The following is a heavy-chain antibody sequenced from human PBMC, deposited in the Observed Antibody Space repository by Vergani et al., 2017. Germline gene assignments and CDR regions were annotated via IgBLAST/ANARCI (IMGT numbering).Heavy chain of an antibody. J-gene: IGHJ5*02. CDR2: IIPIFGTA. CDR1: GGTFSSYA. Sequence: QVQLVQSGAEVKKPGSSVKVSCKASGGTFSSYAISWVRQAPGQGLEWMGRIIPIFGTANYAQKFQGRVTITADESTSTAYMELRSLRSEDTAVCYCARDRGYSSSWYGWFDPWGQGTLVTVSS. V-gene: IGHV1-69*13. CDR3: ARDRGYSSSWYGWFDP. D-gene: IGHD6-13*01.